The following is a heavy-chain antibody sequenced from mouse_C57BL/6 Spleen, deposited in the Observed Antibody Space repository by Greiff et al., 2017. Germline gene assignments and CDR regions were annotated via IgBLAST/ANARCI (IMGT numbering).Heavy chain of an antibody. CDR3: ARGTTVVARYAMDY. Sequence: EVMLVESGGGLVKPGGSLKLSCAASGFTFSDYGMHWVRQAPEKGLEWVAYISSGSSTIYYADTVKGRFTISRDNAKNTLFLQMTSLRSEDTAMYYCARGTTVVARYAMDYWGQGTSVTVSS. CDR1: GFTFSDYG. D-gene: IGHD1-1*01. V-gene: IGHV5-17*01. CDR2: ISSGSSTI. J-gene: IGHJ4*01.